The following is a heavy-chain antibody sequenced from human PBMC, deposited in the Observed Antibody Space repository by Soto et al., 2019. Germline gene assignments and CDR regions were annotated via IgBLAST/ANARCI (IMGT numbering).Heavy chain of an antibody. V-gene: IGHV4-34*01. Sequence: SETLSLTCAVSGGSFSGYYWSWIRQTPGKGLEWIGEINHSGSTNYNPSLKSRLTISVDTSKNQCSLKLSSVTAADAAVYCCARGSGWAYYYYGMDVWGQGTTVTVSS. CDR2: INHSGST. CDR1: GGSFSGYY. J-gene: IGHJ6*02. CDR3: ARGSGWAYYYYGMDV. D-gene: IGHD3-22*01.